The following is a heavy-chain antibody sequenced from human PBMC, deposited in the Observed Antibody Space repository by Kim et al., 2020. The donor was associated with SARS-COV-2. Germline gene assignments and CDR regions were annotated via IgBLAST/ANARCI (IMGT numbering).Heavy chain of an antibody. CDR1: GFSFKSFW. CDR2: INQDGSEQ. Sequence: GGSLRLSCAASGFSFKSFWMSWVRQAPGKGLEWVANINQDGSEQHYVDSVKGRFYIYRNNTKKKIHLQMSSLRDDDTATYYCARDCYAAGFSCTLYEWG. D-gene: IGHD3-16*01. V-gene: IGHV3-7*03. J-gene: IGHJ1*01. CDR3: ARDCYAAGFSCTLYE.